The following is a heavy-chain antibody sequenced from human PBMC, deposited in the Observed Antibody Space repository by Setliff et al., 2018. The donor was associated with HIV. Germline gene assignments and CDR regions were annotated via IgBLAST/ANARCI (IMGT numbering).Heavy chain of an antibody. D-gene: IGHD3-16*02. CDR1: GGTFSSYA. CDR2: IPIFGAA. V-gene: IGHV1-69*13. CDR3: ARAYYDSVWGSHRYRFYYFDY. J-gene: IGHJ4*02. Sequence: VKVSCKASGGTFSSYAINWVRQAPGQGLEWMGGIPIFGAANYAQKFQGRVTITADESTTTAYMELSSLRSEDTAVYYCARAYYDSVWGSHRYRFYYFDYWGQRSLVTVSS.